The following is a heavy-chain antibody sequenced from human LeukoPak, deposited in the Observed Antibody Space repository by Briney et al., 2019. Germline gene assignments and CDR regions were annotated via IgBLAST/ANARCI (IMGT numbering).Heavy chain of an antibody. D-gene: IGHD4-17*01. CDR3: ARVPYGDYAAFDI. Sequence: GASVKVSCKASGGTFSSYAISWVRQAPGQGLEWMGRIIPILGIANYAQKFQGRVTITADKSTSTAYMELSSLRSEDTAVYYCARVPYGDYAAFDIWGQGTMVTVSS. CDR1: GGTFSSYA. CDR2: IIPILGIA. J-gene: IGHJ3*02. V-gene: IGHV1-69*04.